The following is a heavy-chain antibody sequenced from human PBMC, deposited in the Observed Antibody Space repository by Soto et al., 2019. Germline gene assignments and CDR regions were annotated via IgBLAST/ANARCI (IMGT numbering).Heavy chain of an antibody. CDR2: IYYSGST. J-gene: IGHJ4*02. V-gene: IGHV4-59*01. CDR1: GGSISSYY. CDR3: ARDSGLAPGATFFDH. Sequence: SETLSLTCTVSGGSISSYYWSWIRQPPGKGLEWIGYIYYSGSTNYNPSLKSRVTISVDTSKNQFSLKLSSVTAADTAVYYCARDSGLAPGATFFDHWGQGSLVTVSS. D-gene: IGHD6-25*01.